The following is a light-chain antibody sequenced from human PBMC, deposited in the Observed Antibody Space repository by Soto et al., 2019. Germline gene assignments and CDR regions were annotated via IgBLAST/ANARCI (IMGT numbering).Light chain of an antibody. CDR3: DPYAYSTWT. CDR2: DAS. CDR1: QSVSSTY. V-gene: IGKV3-20*01. J-gene: IGKJ1*01. Sequence: EIVLTQSPGTLSLSPGDRATLSCRASQSVSSTYLAWYQQKPGQAPRLLIYDASTRAAGTPDRFSGSGSGTGFTLTISRLEADAFADYYCDPYAYSTWTFGQGAKVEIK.